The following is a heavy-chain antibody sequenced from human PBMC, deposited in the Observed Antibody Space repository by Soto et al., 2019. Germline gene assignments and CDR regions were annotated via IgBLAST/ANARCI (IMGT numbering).Heavy chain of an antibody. J-gene: IGHJ2*01. D-gene: IGHD3-16*01. Sequence: QVQLVESGGGVVQPGRSLRLSCAASGFTFSSYAMHWVRQAPGKGLEWVAVISYDGSNKYYADSVKGRFTISRDNSKNRRYLERNSLRAEDTAVYYCARLLWRDDYTWGYFGLWGRGTLVTVSS. V-gene: IGHV3-30*14. CDR1: GFTFSSYA. CDR2: ISYDGSNK. CDR3: ARLLWRDDYTWGYFGL.